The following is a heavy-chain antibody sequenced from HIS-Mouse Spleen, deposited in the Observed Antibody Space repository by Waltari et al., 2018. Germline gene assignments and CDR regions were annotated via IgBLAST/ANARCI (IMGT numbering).Heavy chain of an antibody. J-gene: IGHJ5*02. CDR1: GYTFTSYD. D-gene: IGHD5-18*01. CDR2: MNPTRGNP. Sequence: QVQLVQSGAEVKKPGASVKVSCKASGYTFTSYDINWVRQATGQGLEWMGWMNPTRGNPGYAQKVQGRVTMTRNTSISTAYMELSSLRSEDTAVYYCARIGSHRRGYSYGYWFDPWGQGTLVTVSS. V-gene: IGHV1-8*01. CDR3: ARIGSHRRGYSYGYWFDP.